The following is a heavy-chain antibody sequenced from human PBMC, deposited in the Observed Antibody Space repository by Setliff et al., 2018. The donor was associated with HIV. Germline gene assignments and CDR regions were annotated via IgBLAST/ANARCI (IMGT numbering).Heavy chain of an antibody. J-gene: IGHJ4*02. Sequence: SETLSLTCTVSGGSINSGSYYRGWIRQPPEKGLEWIGTMFYSGSTYYNPSLKSRVTIFIDTSKNQFSLRLSSVTAADTAVYYCARFYDYYGHRLDYWGQGTQVTVSS. CDR1: GGSINSGSYY. V-gene: IGHV4-39*01. CDR2: MFYSGST. D-gene: IGHD3-16*01. CDR3: ARFYDYYGHRLDY.